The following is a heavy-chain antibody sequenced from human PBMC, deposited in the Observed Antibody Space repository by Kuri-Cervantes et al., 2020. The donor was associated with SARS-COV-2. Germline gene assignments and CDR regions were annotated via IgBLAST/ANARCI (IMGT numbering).Heavy chain of an antibody. CDR1: GGSISSGDYY. Sequence: SCTVSGGSISSGDYYWSWIRQPPGKGLEWIGYIYYSGSTNYNPSLKSRVTISVDTSKNQFSLKLSSVTAADTAVYYCSSSSSLSYYFDYWGQGTLVTVSS. V-gene: IGHV4-30-4*08. D-gene: IGHD6-6*01. CDR2: IYYSGST. CDR3: SSSSSLSYYFDY. J-gene: IGHJ4*02.